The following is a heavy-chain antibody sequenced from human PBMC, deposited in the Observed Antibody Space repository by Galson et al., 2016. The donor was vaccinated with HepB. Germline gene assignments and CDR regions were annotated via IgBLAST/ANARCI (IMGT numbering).Heavy chain of an antibody. Sequence: LRLSCAASGFTFSTYAMGWVRQAPGKGLEWIGEINHSGNTNYNPSLKSRVTISVDTSKNQFSLKLSSVTAADTAVYYCARGGRPRIWGQGTMVTVSS. V-gene: IGHV4-34*01. CDR2: INHSGNT. J-gene: IGHJ3*02. D-gene: IGHD3-10*01. CDR1: GFTFSTYA. CDR3: ARGGRPRI.